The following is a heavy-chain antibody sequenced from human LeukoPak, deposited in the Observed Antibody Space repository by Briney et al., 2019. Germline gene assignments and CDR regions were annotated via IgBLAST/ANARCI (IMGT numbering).Heavy chain of an antibody. CDR2: IIPIFGTA. CDR1: GGTFSSYA. J-gene: IGHJ6*03. Sequence: SVKVSCKASGGTFSSYAISWVRQAPGQGLEWMGGIIPIFGTANYAQKFQGRVTITTDESTSTAYMELSSLRPEDTAVYYCARGAPDCSGGSCYRRDYYYYMDVWGKGTTVTVSS. V-gene: IGHV1-69*05. CDR3: ARGAPDCSGGSCYRRDYYYYMDV. D-gene: IGHD2-15*01.